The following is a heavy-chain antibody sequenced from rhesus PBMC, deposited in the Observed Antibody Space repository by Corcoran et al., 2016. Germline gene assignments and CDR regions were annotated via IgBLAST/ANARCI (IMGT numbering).Heavy chain of an antibody. CDR3: TRDMPPRDS. Sequence: QVQLQESGPGLVKPSETLSLTCAVSGGSISSNDWSWIRQPPGKGLEWIGLISGSGGSTDYNPSLTSRVTISTDTSKNQFSLKLSSVTAADTAAYYCTRDMPPRDSWGQGVLVTVSS. V-gene: IGHV4-173*01. D-gene: IGHD2-2*01. CDR1: GGSISSND. CDR2: ISGSGGST. J-gene: IGHJ4*01.